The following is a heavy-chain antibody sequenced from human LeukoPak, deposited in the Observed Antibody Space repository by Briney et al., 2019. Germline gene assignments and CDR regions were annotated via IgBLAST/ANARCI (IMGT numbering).Heavy chain of an antibody. CDR3: ARGGGYDFWSGYQRYNWFDP. D-gene: IGHD3-3*01. CDR2: ISAYNGNT. V-gene: IGHV1-18*01. CDR1: GYTFTSYG. J-gene: IGHJ5*02. Sequence: ASVKVSCKASGYTFTSYGISWVRQAPGQGLEWMGWISAYNGNTNYAQKLQGRVTITRNTSISTAYMELSSLRSEDTAVYYCARGGGYDFWSGYQRYNWFDPWGQGTLVTVSS.